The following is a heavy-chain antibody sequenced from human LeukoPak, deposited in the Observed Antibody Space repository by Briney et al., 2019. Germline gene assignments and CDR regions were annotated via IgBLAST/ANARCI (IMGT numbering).Heavy chain of an antibody. CDR3: ARGRGYSGYDSPLDY. D-gene: IGHD5-12*01. J-gene: IGHJ4*02. CDR1: GGTFSSYA. CDR2: IIPIFGTA. Sequence: ASVKVSCKASGGTFSSYAISWVRQAPGQGLEWMGRIIPIFGTANYAQKFQGRVTITADESTSTAYMELSSLRSEDTAVYYCARGRGYSGYDSPLDYWGQGTLVTVPS. V-gene: IGHV1-69*15.